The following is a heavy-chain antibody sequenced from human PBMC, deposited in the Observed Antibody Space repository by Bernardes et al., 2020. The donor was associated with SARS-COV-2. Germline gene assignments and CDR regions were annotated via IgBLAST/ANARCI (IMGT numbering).Heavy chain of an antibody. CDR3: ARDGYCSGGSCYRHYYYGMDV. Sequence: SVKVSCKASGSTFSSYAISWVRQAPGQGLEWMGGIIPIFGTANYAQKFQGRVTITADESTSTAYMELSSLRSEDTAVYYCARDGYCSGGSCYRHYYYGMDVWGQGTTVTVSS. CDR2: IIPIFGTA. V-gene: IGHV1-69*13. D-gene: IGHD2-15*01. J-gene: IGHJ6*02. CDR1: GSTFSSYA.